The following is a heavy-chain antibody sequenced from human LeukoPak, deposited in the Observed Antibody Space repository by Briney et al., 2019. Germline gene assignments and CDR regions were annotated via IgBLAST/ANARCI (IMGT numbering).Heavy chain of an antibody. CDR2: ISGSGGST. D-gene: IGHD3-22*01. J-gene: IGHJ4*02. CDR3: AKAVVVITLFAYFDY. V-gene: IGHV3-23*01. Sequence: PGGSLRLSCAASGFTFNNYAMNWVRQAPGKGLEWVSAISGSGGSTYYADSVKGRFTISRDNSKNTLYLQMNSLRAEDTAVYYCAKAVVVITLFAYFDYWGQGTLVTVSS. CDR1: GFTFNNYA.